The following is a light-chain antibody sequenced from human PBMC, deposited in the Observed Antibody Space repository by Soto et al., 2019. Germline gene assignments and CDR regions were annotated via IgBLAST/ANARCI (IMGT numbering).Light chain of an antibody. CDR2: RAS. J-gene: IGKJ1*01. CDR1: QSVTSN. Sequence: EIVLTQSPGTLSLSPGERATLTCRASQSVTSNFLAWYQQKPGQALRLLIYRASSRASGIPARSSGSGSGTEFTLTISSLQSEDFAVYYCQQYINWPRTFGQGTKVDIK. V-gene: IGKV3D-15*01. CDR3: QQYINWPRT.